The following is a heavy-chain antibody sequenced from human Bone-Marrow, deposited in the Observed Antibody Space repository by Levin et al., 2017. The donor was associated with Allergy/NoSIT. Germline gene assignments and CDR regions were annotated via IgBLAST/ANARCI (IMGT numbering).Heavy chain of an antibody. Sequence: ASVKVSCKTSGYTFTDYDLNWVRQAPGQGLECLGWMNPNSGNTGYEQKFRGRVSMTLDTSISTAYMELNSLRFEDTAVYFCTRTLVRGVFGMDVWGQGTTVIVSS. D-gene: IGHD3-10*01. CDR2: MNPNSGNT. CDR3: TRTLVRGVFGMDV. J-gene: IGHJ6*02. CDR1: GYTFTDYD. V-gene: IGHV1-8*01.